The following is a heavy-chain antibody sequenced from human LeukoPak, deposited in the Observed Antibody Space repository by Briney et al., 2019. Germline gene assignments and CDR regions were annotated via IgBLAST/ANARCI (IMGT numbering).Heavy chain of an antibody. CDR2: ISGSGGST. J-gene: IGHJ4*02. V-gene: IGHV3-23*01. CDR1: GFTFSSYA. D-gene: IGHD5-12*01. CDR3: AKGGSPYSGYDPFDY. Sequence: GGSLRLSCAASGFTFSSYAMSWVRQAPGKGLEWVSAISGSGGSTYYADSVKGRFTISRDNSKNTLYLQMNSLRAEDTAVYYCAKGGSPYSGYDPFDYWGQGTLVTVSS.